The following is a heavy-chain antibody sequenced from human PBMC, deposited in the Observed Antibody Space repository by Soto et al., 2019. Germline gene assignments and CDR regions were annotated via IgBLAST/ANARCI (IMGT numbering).Heavy chain of an antibody. CDR1: SYTFTSYA. CDR2: INAGNGNT. D-gene: IGHD3-22*01. Sequence: GXSVEVSFKASSYTFTSYAMHWVRQAPGQRLEWMGWINAGNGNTKYSQKFQGRVTITRDTSASTAYMELSSLRSEDTAVYYCARGGIVVVIDYYYYGMDVWGQGTTVTVSS. J-gene: IGHJ6*02. CDR3: ARGGIVVVIDYYYYGMDV. V-gene: IGHV1-3*01.